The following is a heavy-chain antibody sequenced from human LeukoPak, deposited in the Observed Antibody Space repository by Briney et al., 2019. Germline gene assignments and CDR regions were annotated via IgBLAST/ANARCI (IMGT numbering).Heavy chain of an antibody. J-gene: IGHJ4*02. CDR2: IYTSGST. D-gene: IGHD3/OR15-3a*01. V-gene: IGHV4-4*07. CDR1: GGSISSYY. Sequence: SETLSLTCTVSGGSISSYYWSWIRQPAGKGLEWIGRIYTSGSTNYNPSLKSRVTISVDTSKNQFSLKLSSVTAADTAVYYCARYRRVLFGTGPLNYWGQGTLVTVSS. CDR3: ARYRRVLFGTGPLNY.